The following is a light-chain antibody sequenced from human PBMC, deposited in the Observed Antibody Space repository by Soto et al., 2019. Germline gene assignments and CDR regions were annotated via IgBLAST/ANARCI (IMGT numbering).Light chain of an antibody. J-gene: IGLJ3*02. V-gene: IGLV4-60*02. CDR2: LEGSGSY. Sequence: QPVLTQSSSASASLGSSVKLTCTLSSGHSSYIIAWHQQQPGKAPRYLMKLEGSGSYNKGSGVPDRFSGSSSGADRYLTISNLQFEDEADYYCETWDSNPRMFGGGTKVTVL. CDR3: ETWDSNPRM. CDR1: SGHSSYI.